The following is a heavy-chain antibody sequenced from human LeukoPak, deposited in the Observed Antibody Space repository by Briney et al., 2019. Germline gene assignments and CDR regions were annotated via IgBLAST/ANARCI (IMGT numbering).Heavy chain of an antibody. J-gene: IGHJ4*02. CDR2: ISGSGGST. D-gene: IGHD5-12*01. CDR3: ARNLPAYIVATAGADY. V-gene: IGHV3-23*01. Sequence: GGSLRLSCAASGFTFSSYAMSWARQAPGKGLEWVSAISGSGGSTYYADSVKGRFTISRDNSKNTLYLQMNSLRAEDTAVYYCARNLPAYIVATAGADYWGQGTLVTVSS. CDR1: GFTFSSYA.